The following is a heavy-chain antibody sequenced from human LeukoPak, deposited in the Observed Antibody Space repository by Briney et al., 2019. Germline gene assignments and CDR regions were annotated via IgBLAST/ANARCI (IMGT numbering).Heavy chain of an antibody. CDR1: GYTFTSYY. Sequence: ASVKVSCKASGYTFTSYYMHWVRQAPGQGLEWMGIINPSGGSTSYAQEFQGRVTMTRDMSTSTVYMELSSLRSEDTAVYYCARIAAAGTFDYWGQGTLVTVSS. CDR3: ARIAAAGTFDY. CDR2: INPSGGST. V-gene: IGHV1-46*01. D-gene: IGHD6-13*01. J-gene: IGHJ4*02.